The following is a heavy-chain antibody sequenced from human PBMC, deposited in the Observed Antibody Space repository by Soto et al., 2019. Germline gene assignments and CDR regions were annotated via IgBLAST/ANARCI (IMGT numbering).Heavy chain of an antibody. CDR2: INTDGSST. Sequence: GGSMRLSCAASGFTFSSSWMHWLRQAPGKGLVWVARINTDGSSTTYADSVKGRFTISRDNAKNTLHLQMNSLRAEDTAVYYCASAAYYYYCMDVWGQGTTVTVAS. J-gene: IGHJ6*02. CDR1: GFTFSSSW. D-gene: IGHD2-15*01. V-gene: IGHV3-74*01. CDR3: ASAAYYYYCMDV.